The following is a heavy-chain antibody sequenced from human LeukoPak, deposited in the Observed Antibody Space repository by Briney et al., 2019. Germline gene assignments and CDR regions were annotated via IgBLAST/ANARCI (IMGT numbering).Heavy chain of an antibody. CDR2: IYTSGST. J-gene: IGHJ4*02. CDR3: ARGLAAAGTYLDY. CDR1: GYSISSGYY. D-gene: IGHD6-13*01. Sequence: PSETLSLPCTVSGYSISSGYYWGWIRQPAGKGLELIGCIYTSGSTNYNPSLKSRVTLSVDTSKNQFSLRLTSVTAAHTAVYFFARGLAAAGTYLDYWGQRTLVSVPS. V-gene: IGHV4-4*07.